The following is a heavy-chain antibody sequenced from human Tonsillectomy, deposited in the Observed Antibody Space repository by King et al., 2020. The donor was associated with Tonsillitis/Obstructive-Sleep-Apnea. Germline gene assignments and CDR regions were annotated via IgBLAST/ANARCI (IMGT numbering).Heavy chain of an antibody. V-gene: IGHV3-7*01. J-gene: IGHJ3*02. CDR2: IKEDGSKK. D-gene: IGHD2-21*02. CDR3: ARELSVVVAAIWYDVHDI. CDR1: GFTLNHYW. Sequence: VQLVESGGGLVQPGGSLRLSCVASGFTLNHYWMTWVRQAPGKGLEWVANIKEDGSKKNYVDSVKGRFTVSRDNARNSLYLQMNSLRAEDTAVYYCARELSVVVAAIWYDVHDIWGQGTRVTVSP.